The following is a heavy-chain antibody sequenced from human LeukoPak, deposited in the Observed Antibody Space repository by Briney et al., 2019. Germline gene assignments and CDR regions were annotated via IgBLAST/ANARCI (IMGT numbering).Heavy chain of an antibody. CDR1: GFTFSNAW. Sequence: GGSLRLSCAASGFTFSNAWMSWVRQAPGKGLEWVGRIKSKTDSGTTDYAAPVKGRFTISRDDSKNTLYLQMNSLKTEDTAVYYCTTERVIVVVPAASSQLNFDYWGQGTLVTVSS. CDR3: TTERVIVVVPAASSQLNFDY. V-gene: IGHV3-15*01. J-gene: IGHJ4*02. D-gene: IGHD2-2*01. CDR2: IKSKTDSGTT.